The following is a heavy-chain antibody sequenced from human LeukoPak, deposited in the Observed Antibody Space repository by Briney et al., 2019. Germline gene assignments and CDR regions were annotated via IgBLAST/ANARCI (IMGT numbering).Heavy chain of an antibody. V-gene: IGHV4-61*02. Sequence: SQTLSLNCTVSAGSISSGPYYWNWLRQHAGKGLEWIGRVSTTESTNYHPSLKSRLTLSIDTSNNQFSLRLSSVTAADTAIYYCARDLLRGESGTWFEAFHIWGQGTMVTVSS. D-gene: IGHD6-13*01. CDR3: ARDLLRGESGTWFEAFHI. J-gene: IGHJ3*02. CDR2: VSTTEST. CDR1: AGSISSGPYY.